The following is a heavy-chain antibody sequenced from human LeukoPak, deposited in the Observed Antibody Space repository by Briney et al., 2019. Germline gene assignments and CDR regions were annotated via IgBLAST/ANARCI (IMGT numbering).Heavy chain of an antibody. Sequence: SETLSLTCTVSGGSISDYYWSWIRQPPGMGLEWIGYIYYSGSTRYDPSLRSRVTISVDTSKNQFSLKVNSVTAADTAVYYCTRGSIAYYYMDVWGKGTTVTISS. J-gene: IGHJ6*03. D-gene: IGHD3-22*01. CDR3: TRGSIAYYYMDV. V-gene: IGHV4-59*01. CDR1: GGSISDYY. CDR2: IYYSGST.